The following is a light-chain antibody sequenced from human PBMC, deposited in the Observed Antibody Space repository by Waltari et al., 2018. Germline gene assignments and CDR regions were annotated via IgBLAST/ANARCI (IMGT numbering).Light chain of an antibody. J-gene: IGLJ3*02. CDR1: ASNLGGHI. V-gene: IGLV1-44*01. Sequence: QPVLTQPPSVSGTTGQRVTISCSGRASNLGGHIINWYQQLPGKAPKLLIYRSDLRPSGVPDRFSGSKSGTSASLAISGLQSEDEADYFCASWDDSLNGHWVFGGGTKVTVL. CDR2: RSD. CDR3: ASWDDSLNGHWV.